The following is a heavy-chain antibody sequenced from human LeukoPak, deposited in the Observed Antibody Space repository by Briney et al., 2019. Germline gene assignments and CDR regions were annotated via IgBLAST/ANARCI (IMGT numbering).Heavy chain of an antibody. J-gene: IGHJ4*02. D-gene: IGHD3-22*01. Sequence: ASVKVSCKASGYTFTSYDINWVRQATGQGLEWMGWMNPNSGNTGYAQKFQGRVTITRNTSISTAYMELSSLRSEDTAVYYCARHLPRLPGYESSGYGVYFDYCGQGALCTVSS. CDR2: MNPNSGNT. CDR3: ARHLPRLPGYESSGYGVYFDY. V-gene: IGHV1-8*03. CDR1: GYTFTSYD.